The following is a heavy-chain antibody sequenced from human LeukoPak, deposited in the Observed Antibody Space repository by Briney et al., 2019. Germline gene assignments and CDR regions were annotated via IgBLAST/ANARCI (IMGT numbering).Heavy chain of an antibody. CDR1: GFTFSSYS. Sequence: PGGSLRPSCAASGFTFSSYSMNWVRQAPGKGLEWVSSISSSSSYIYYADSVKGRFTISRDNAKNSLYLQMNSLRAEDTAVYYCASFTIFGVAYLQWGQGTLVTVSS. CDR3: ASFTIFGVAYLQ. CDR2: ISSSSSYI. D-gene: IGHD3-3*01. J-gene: IGHJ4*02. V-gene: IGHV3-21*01.